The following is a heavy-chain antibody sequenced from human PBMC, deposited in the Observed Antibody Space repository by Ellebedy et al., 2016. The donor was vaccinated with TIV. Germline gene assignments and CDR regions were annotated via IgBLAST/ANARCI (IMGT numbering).Heavy chain of an antibody. CDR2: IYYSGST. CDR1: GGSISSGGYY. CDR3: ARHVGLDELDY. D-gene: IGHD3-10*01. Sequence: LRLSXTVSGGSISSGGYYWSWIRQHPGKGLEWIGYIYYSGSTYYNPSLKSRVTISVDTSKNQFSLKLSSVTAADTAVYYCARHVGLDELDYWGQGTLVTVSS. J-gene: IGHJ4*02. V-gene: IGHV4-31*03.